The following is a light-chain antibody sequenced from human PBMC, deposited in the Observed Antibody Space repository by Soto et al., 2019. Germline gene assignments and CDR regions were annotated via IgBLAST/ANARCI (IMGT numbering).Light chain of an antibody. Sequence: QSALTQPRSVSGSPGQSVTISCTGTSSDVGGYNSVSWYQQYPGKAPKLMIYDVSKRPSGFPDRFSGSKSGNAPSLTISGLQAEDEADYYCCSYAGTYNWVFGGGTKLTVL. CDR1: SSDVGGYNS. J-gene: IGLJ3*02. V-gene: IGLV2-11*01. CDR3: CSYAGTYNWV. CDR2: DVS.